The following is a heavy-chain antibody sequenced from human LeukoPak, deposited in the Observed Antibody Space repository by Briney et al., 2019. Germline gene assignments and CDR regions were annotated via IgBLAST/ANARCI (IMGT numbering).Heavy chain of an antibody. V-gene: IGHV4-59*11. CDR3: ASDSISMNAFDA. D-gene: IGHD3-22*01. J-gene: IGHJ3*01. Sequence: SETLSLTCTVSGGSFTTHYWSWIRQPPGKGLEWIGYISYIGSTNHNPSLKSRVTISIDTSKNEVSLMLTSVTAADTAVYYCASDSISMNAFDAWGQGTMVTVSS. CDR2: ISYIGST. CDR1: GGSFTTHY.